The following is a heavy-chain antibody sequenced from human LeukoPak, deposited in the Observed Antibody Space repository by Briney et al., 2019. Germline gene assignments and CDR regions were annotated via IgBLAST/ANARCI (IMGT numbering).Heavy chain of an antibody. CDR3: AREGYCSSTSCYYYYGMGV. CDR1: GGSFSGYY. CDR2: INHSGST. J-gene: IGHJ6*02. Sequence: SETLSLTCAVYGGSFSGYYWSWIRQPPGKGLEWIGEINHSGSTNYNPSLKSRVTISVDTSKNQFSLKLSSVTAADTAVYYCAREGYCSSTSCYYYYGMGVWGQGTTVTVSS. V-gene: IGHV4-34*01. D-gene: IGHD2-2*01.